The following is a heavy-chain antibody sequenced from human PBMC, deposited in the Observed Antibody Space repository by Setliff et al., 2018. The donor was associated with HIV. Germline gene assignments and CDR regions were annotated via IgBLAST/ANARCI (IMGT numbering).Heavy chain of an antibody. CDR1: GVSITNSSYY. CDR2: IDYSGIT. J-gene: IGHJ4*02. CDR3: ARLPDYCGGYCFNFDY. V-gene: IGHV4-39*07. Sequence: KTSETLSLTCSVSGVSITNSSYYWGWIRQPPGKGLEWIGAIDYSGITYYNPSLKSRITISVDTSKNQFSLKLSSVTAADTAVYYCARLPDYCGGYCFNFDYWGQGTLVTVSS. D-gene: IGHD2-21*02.